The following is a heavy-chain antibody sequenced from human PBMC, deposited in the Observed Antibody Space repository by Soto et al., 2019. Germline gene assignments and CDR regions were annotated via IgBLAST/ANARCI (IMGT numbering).Heavy chain of an antibody. Sequence: SETLSLTCTVSGGSISSGGYYWSWIRQHPGKGLEWIGYIYYSGSTYYNPSLKSRVTISVDTSKNQFSLKLSSVTAADTAVYYCARDYVYSSSWSDYGMDVWGQGTTVTVSS. D-gene: IGHD6-13*01. CDR2: IYYSGST. V-gene: IGHV4-31*03. CDR1: GGSISSGGYY. CDR3: ARDYVYSSSWSDYGMDV. J-gene: IGHJ6*02.